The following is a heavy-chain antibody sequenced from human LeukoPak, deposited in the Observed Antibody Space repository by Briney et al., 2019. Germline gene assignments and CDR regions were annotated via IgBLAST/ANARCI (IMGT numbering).Heavy chain of an antibody. CDR2: IKQDRSEK. D-gene: IGHD3-3*01. Sequence: GGSLRLSCAASGFTFSSYWMSWVRQAPGKGLEWVANIKQDRSEKYYVDSVKGRFTISRDNAKNSLYLQMNSLRAEDTAVYYCARVYYDFWSGSDNWFDPWGQGTLVTVSS. V-gene: IGHV3-7*01. CDR1: GFTFSSYW. J-gene: IGHJ5*02. CDR3: ARVYYDFWSGSDNWFDP.